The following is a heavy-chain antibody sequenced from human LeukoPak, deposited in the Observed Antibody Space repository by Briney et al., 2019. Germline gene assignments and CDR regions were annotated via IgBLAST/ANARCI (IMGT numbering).Heavy chain of an antibody. CDR2: ISDDGTFT. V-gene: IGHV3-30-3*01. CDR1: GFTFSRYA. Sequence: GRSLRLSCAASGFTFSRYAIHWVRQAPGKGLEWVAVISDDGTFTLYGDSVRGRFTISRDSSKNTLYLQMNSLRPEVTAVYYCARDPYRDAPDYFDYWGQGTLVTVSS. J-gene: IGHJ4*02. D-gene: IGHD1-14*01. CDR3: ARDPYRDAPDYFDY.